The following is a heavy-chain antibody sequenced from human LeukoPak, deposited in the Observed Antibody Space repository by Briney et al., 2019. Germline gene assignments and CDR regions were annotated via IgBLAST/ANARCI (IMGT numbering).Heavy chain of an antibody. V-gene: IGHV3-48*04. CDR1: GFTFSNYA. Sequence: GGSLRLSCAASGFTFSNYAMNWVRQAPGKGLEWVSYISSGGITIYYADSVKGRFTISRDNAKNSLYLQMNSLRAEDTAVYYCATGYSSGWYWGQGTLVTVSS. CDR2: ISSGGITI. CDR3: ATGYSSGWY. J-gene: IGHJ4*02. D-gene: IGHD6-19*01.